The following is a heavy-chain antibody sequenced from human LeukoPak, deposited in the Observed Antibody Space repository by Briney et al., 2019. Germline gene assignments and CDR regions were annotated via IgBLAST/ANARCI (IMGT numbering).Heavy chain of an antibody. CDR3: ARARRYRSSWYHDY. J-gene: IGHJ4*02. CDR1: GFTFSSYA. V-gene: IGHV3-48*02. D-gene: IGHD6-13*01. Sequence: GGSLRLSCAASGFTFSSYAMSWVRQAPGKGLDWVSYISSSSSTIYYADSVKGRFTISRDNANNSLYLQMNSLRDEDTAVYYCARARRYRSSWYHDYWGQGSLVTVSS. CDR2: ISSSSSTI.